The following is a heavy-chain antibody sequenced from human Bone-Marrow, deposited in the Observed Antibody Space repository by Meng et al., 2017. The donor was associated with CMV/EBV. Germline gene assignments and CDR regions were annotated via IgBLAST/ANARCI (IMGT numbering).Heavy chain of an antibody. Sequence: ASVKVSCKASGYTFTGYYMHWVRQAPGQGLEWMGWINPNSGGTNYAQKFQERVTITRDMSTSTAYMELSSLRSEDTAVYYCAADTGGFEAGFWFDPWGQGTLVTVSS. D-gene: IGHD6-19*01. V-gene: IGHV1-2*02. CDR3: AADTGGFEAGFWFDP. CDR1: GYTFTGYY. J-gene: IGHJ5*02. CDR2: INPNSGGT.